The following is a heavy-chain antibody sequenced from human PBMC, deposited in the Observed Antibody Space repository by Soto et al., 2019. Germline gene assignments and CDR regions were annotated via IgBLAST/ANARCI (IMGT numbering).Heavy chain of an antibody. Sequence: QVQLVQSGAEVKKPGASVKVSCKASGYTFTSYDINWVRQATGQGLEWMGWMNPNSGNTGYAQKFQGRVNMTRNTSISTAYMELSRLRSEETAVYYCARGPSYDFWSGLGGYQYYYYYRDVWGKGTTVTVSS. D-gene: IGHD3-3*01. J-gene: IGHJ6*03. CDR2: MNPNSGNT. CDR3: ARGPSYDFWSGLGGYQYYYYYRDV. CDR1: GYTFTSYD. V-gene: IGHV1-8*01.